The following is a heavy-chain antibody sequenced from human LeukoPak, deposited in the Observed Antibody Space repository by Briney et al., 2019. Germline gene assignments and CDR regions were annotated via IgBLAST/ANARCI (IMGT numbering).Heavy chain of an antibody. CDR1: GGSISSSSYY. J-gene: IGHJ3*02. Sequence: PSETLSLTCTVSGGSISSSSYYWGWIRQPPGKGLEWIASIYYSGSTYYNPSLKSRVTISADTSKNQFSLKLSSVSAADTAVYYCAKHGFAFYGFDIWVQGTMVTVSS. V-gene: IGHV4-39*01. CDR2: IYYSGST. D-gene: IGHD2-2*03. CDR3: AKHGFAFYGFDI.